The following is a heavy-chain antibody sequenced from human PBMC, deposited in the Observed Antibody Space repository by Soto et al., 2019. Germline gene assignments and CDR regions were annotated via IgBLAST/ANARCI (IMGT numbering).Heavy chain of an antibody. D-gene: IGHD6-19*01. V-gene: IGHV3-23*01. CDR3: GKERRGSGWSVCNF. CDR1: GFTFRDYA. CDR2: ISGNGDSA. J-gene: IGHJ4*02. Sequence: VQLLESGGGLVQPGGSLRLSCAASGFTFRDYAMSWVRLSPGKGLEWVSDISGNGDSARHADSVKGRFTISRDNSRNTLYLQMNSLRVDDTAVYYCGKERRGSGWSVCNFWGQGTLVTVSS.